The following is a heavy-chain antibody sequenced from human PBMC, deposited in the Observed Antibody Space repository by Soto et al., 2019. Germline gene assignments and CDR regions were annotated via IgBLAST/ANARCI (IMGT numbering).Heavy chain of an antibody. D-gene: IGHD2-2*03. Sequence: SETLSLTCAVSSASIISEQRWNWVRQPPGKGLEWIGEIHHSGSANNNPSLRSRVTMSVDKSKNEFSLRLSSVTAADTAVYYCARLNGYCISTNCHGYYGVDVWGQGTTVTVS. V-gene: IGHV4-4*02. CDR2: IHHSGSA. CDR1: SASIISEQR. CDR3: ARLNGYCISTNCHGYYGVDV. J-gene: IGHJ6*02.